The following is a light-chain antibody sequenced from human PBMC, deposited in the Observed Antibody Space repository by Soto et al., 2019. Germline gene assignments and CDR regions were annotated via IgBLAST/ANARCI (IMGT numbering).Light chain of an antibody. CDR1: QSVANNY. J-gene: IGKJ4*01. Sequence: EIVLTQSPGTLSLSPGERATLSCRASQSVANNYLAWYQQKPGQAPRFLIYDASSRATGIPDRFSGSGSGTDCTHTISRLEPEDFAVYYCEQYGSTPLTFGGGTKVEIK. CDR3: EQYGSTPLT. V-gene: IGKV3-20*01. CDR2: DAS.